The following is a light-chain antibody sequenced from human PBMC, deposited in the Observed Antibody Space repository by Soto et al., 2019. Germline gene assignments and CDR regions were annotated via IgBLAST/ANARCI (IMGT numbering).Light chain of an antibody. CDR3: QQYGSSLPYT. CDR1: QSVSSN. CDR2: GAS. J-gene: IGKJ2*01. Sequence: EIVMTQSPATLSVSPGERATLSCRASQSVSSNLAWYQQKPGQAPRLLIYGASTRVLGIPARFSGSGSGTEFTLTISSLQSEDFAVYYCQQYGSSLPYTFGQGTKLEIK. V-gene: IGKV3-15*01.